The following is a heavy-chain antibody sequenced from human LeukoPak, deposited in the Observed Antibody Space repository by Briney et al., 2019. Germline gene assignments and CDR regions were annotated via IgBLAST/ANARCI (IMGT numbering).Heavy chain of an antibody. V-gene: IGHV3-30*04. J-gene: IGHJ3*02. CDR3: AKDYVIDPNAFDI. D-gene: IGHD3-16*01. Sequence: GGSLRLSCAASGFTFSSYAMHWVRQAPGKGLEWVAVISYDGSNKYYADSVKGRFTISRDNSKNTLYLQMNGLRAEDTAVYYCAKDYVIDPNAFDIWGQGTMVTVSS. CDR2: ISYDGSNK. CDR1: GFTFSSYA.